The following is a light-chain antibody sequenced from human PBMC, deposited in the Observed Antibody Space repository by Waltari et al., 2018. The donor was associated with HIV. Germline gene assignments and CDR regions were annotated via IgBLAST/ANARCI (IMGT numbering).Light chain of an antibody. CDR2: GAS. CDR3: QQSFTTLTWT. CDR1: QSISLY. J-gene: IGKJ1*01. Sequence: DIQMTQSPSSLSASVGDIVTITCRASQSISLYVNWYQQKPEKAPKLLIYGASSLQSGVPSRFRGSGSGTLFTLTISRLQPEDFATYYCQQSFTTLTWTFGKGTKVETK. V-gene: IGKV1-39*01.